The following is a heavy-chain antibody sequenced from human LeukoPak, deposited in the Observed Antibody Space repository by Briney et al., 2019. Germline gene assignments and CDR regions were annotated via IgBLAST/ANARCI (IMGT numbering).Heavy chain of an antibody. CDR1: GSTFSSYA. Sequence: GGSLRLSRAASGSTFSSYAMSWVRQAPGKGLEWVSAISGSGGSTYYADSVKGRFTISRDNSKNTLYLQMNSLRAEDTAVYYCAKDGSWNGGYFDYWGQGTLVTVSS. D-gene: IGHD3-3*01. CDR3: AKDGSWNGGYFDY. V-gene: IGHV3-23*01. J-gene: IGHJ4*02. CDR2: ISGSGGST.